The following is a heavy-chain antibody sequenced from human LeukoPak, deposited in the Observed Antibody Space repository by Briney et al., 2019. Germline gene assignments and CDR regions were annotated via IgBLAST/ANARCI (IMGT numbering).Heavy chain of an antibody. D-gene: IGHD1-26*01. CDR1: GFTFSSYA. CDR3: AKEVGPDSTGLDY. J-gene: IGHJ4*02. Sequence: GGSLRLSCAASGFTFSSYAMSWVRQAPGKGLEWVSGISSSGGSTYSADSVKGRFTISRDNSKNTLYVQMNRLRVEDTAVYYCAKEVGPDSTGLDYWGQGTLVTVSS. CDR2: ISSSGGST. V-gene: IGHV3-23*01.